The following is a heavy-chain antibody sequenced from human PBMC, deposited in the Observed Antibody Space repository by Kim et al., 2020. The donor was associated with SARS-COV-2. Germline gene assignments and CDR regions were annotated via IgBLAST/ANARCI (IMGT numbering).Heavy chain of an antibody. CDR2: IYYSGST. Sequence: SETLSLTCTVSGGSISSYYWSWIRQPPGKGLEWIGYIYYSGSTNYNPSLKSRVTISVDTSKNQFSLTLSSVTAADTAVYYCARDMRGTFGVVTSFDDWGQGTLVTVSS. CDR1: GGSISSYY. J-gene: IGHJ4*02. V-gene: IGHV4-59*13. CDR3: ARDMRGTFGVVTSFDD. D-gene: IGHD3-3*01.